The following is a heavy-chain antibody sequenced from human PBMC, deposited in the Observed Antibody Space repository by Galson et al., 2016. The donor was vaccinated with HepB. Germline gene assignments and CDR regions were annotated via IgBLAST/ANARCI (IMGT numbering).Heavy chain of an antibody. J-gene: IGHJ4*02. V-gene: IGHV3-30-3*01. Sequence: SLRLSCAASGFTFDTFTLHWVRQSPGKGLEWVAVISDNGGSTFYAESVQGRFIISRDNSKNTVYLQMRSLRVEDTAVDYCARDHAGLYDNSGSYFDAWGQGTLVTVSS. CDR2: ISDNGGST. CDR1: GFTFDTFT. D-gene: IGHD3-22*01. CDR3: ARDHAGLYDNSGSYFDA.